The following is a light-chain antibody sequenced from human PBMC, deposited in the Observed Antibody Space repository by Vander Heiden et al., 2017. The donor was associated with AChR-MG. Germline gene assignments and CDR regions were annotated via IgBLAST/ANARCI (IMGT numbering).Light chain of an antibody. Sequence: EIILTQSPRTVSVSAAERASFSCRASQTIGRDLVWYQKNPGHAPTLLIYDVSDRATGIPARFAGSGSGTDFTLTISSLQPEDPAVYYCQQRSVWPWTFGQGTTV. V-gene: IGKV3-11*01. J-gene: IGKJ1*01. CDR2: DVS. CDR3: QQRSVWPWT. CDR1: QTIGRD.